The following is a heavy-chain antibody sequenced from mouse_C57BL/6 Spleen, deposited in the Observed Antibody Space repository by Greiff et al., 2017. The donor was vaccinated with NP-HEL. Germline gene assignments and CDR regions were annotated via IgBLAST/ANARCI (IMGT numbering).Heavy chain of an antibody. CDR2: IDPSDSYT. D-gene: IGHD1-1*01. CDR3: ARSHYYGSSPDY. J-gene: IGHJ2*01. CDR1: GYTFTSYW. Sequence: QVQLQQSGAELVMPGASVKLSCKASGYTFTSYWMHWVKQRPGQGLEWIGEIDPSDSYTNYNQKFKGKSTLTVDKSSSTAYMQLSSLTSEDSAVYYCARSHYYGSSPDYWGQGTTLTVSS. V-gene: IGHV1-69*01.